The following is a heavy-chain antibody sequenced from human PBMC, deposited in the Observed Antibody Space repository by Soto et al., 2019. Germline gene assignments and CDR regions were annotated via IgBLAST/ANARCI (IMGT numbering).Heavy chain of an antibody. Sequence: PGGSLRLSCAASGFTFDDYAMHWVRQAPGKGLEWVSGISWNSGSIGYADSVKGRFTISRDNAKNSLYLQMNSLRAEDTALYYCAKAFTQGEIAATHPAFDIWGQGTMVTVSS. CDR3: AKAFTQGEIAATHPAFDI. J-gene: IGHJ3*02. D-gene: IGHD6-13*01. CDR2: ISWNSGSI. V-gene: IGHV3-9*01. CDR1: GFTFDDYA.